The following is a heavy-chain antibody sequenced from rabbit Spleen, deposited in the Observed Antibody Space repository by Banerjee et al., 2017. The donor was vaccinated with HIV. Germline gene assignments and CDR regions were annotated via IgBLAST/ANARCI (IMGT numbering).Heavy chain of an antibody. CDR3: VRTTYGYDDYADLYYAAMDL. CDR2: IDPIFGVS. Sequence: EETGGGLVQPGGSLTLSCKTSGFDISKYGVTWVRQAPGKGLEWIGYIDPIFGVSYYATWVNGRFTISSHDAQNTLYLQLSSLTAADTATYFCVRTTYGYDDYADLYYAAMDLWGQGTLVTVS. D-gene: IGHD6-1*01. V-gene: IGHV1S47*01. J-gene: IGHJ6*01. CDR1: GFDISKYG.